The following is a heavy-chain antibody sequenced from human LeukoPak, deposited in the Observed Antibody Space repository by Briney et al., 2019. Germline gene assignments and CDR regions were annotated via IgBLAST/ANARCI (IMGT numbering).Heavy chain of an antibody. Sequence: GASVKVSCKASGYTFTTYGISWVRQAPGQGLEWMGWISAYNGNTNYAQKLQGRVTMTTDTSTSTAYMELRSLRSDDTAVYYCARDLLLDTAMVPSYWGQGTLVTVSS. J-gene: IGHJ4*02. D-gene: IGHD5-18*01. CDR3: ARDLLLDTAMVPSY. CDR2: ISAYNGNT. CDR1: GYTFTTYG. V-gene: IGHV1-18*01.